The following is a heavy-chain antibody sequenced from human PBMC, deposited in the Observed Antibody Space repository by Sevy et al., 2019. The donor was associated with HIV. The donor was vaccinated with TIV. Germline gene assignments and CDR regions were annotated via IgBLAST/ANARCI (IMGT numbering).Heavy chain of an antibody. CDR1: GYSFTSYW. CDR3: ARRVYDSESYLGWFDP. Sequence: GESLKISCKGSGYSFTSYWIGWVRQMPGKGLEWMGIIYPGDSDTRYSPSFQGQVTRSADKSISTAYLQWSSLKASETAVYYLARRVYDSESYLGWFDPWGQGTLVTVSS. V-gene: IGHV5-51*01. CDR2: IYPGDSDT. D-gene: IGHD3-10*01. J-gene: IGHJ5*02.